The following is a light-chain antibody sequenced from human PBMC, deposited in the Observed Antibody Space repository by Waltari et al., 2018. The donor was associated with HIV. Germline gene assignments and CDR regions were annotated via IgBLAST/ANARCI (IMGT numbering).Light chain of an antibody. CDR1: QSVSSSY. CDR2: GAS. CDR3: QQYGSSPCG. V-gene: IGKV3-20*01. Sequence: EIVLTQSPGTLSLSPGERATLSCRASQSVSSSYLAWYQQKPVQAPRLLIYGASSRATGIPDRFSGSWSGTDFTLTISRLEPEDFAVYYCQQYGSSPCGFGQGTKVEIK. J-gene: IGKJ1*01.